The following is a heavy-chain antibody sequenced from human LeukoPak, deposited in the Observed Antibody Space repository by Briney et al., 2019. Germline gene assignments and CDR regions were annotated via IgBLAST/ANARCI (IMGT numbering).Heavy chain of an antibody. D-gene: IGHD5-18*01. Sequence: GGSLRLSCAASGFTFSDYYMSWIRQAPGKGLEWVSYISSSSSTIYYADSVKGRFTISRGNAKNSLYLQMSRLRAEDTAVYYCARARYNSGYIFDYWGQGALVTVSS. CDR3: ARARYNSGYIFDY. V-gene: IGHV3-11*04. CDR1: GFTFSDYY. CDR2: ISSSSSTI. J-gene: IGHJ4*02.